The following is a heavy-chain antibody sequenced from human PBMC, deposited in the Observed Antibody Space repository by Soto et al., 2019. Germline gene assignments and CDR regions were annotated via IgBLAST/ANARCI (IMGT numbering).Heavy chain of an antibody. Sequence: ASETLSLTCTVSGGSVSSGSYYWSWIRQPPGKGLEWIGYIYYSGSTNYNPSLKSRVTISVDTSKNQFSLKLSSVTAADTAVYYCARERAVAGTRVYFDYYYGMDVWGQGTTVTVSS. CDR3: ARERAVAGTRVYFDYYYGMDV. V-gene: IGHV4-61*01. CDR2: IYYSGST. D-gene: IGHD6-19*01. J-gene: IGHJ6*02. CDR1: GGSVSSGSYY.